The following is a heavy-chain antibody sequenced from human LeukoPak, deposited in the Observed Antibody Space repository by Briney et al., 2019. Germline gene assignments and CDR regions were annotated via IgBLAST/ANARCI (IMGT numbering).Heavy chain of an antibody. J-gene: IGHJ6*02. CDR1: GFRFTTYW. CDR2: IKEDGSDK. Sequence: TGGSLRLSCAASGFRFTTYWMTWVRQAPGKGLEWVANIKEDGSDKHYVDSVQGRFTISRDNAKNSLYLQMNSLRAEDTAVYYCARLRTPYYYGMDVWGQGTTVTVSS. CDR3: ARLRTPYYYGMDV. V-gene: IGHV3-7*03. D-gene: IGHD2-15*01.